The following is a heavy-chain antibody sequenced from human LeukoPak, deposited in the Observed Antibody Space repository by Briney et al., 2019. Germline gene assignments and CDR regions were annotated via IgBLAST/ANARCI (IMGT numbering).Heavy chain of an antibody. Sequence: ASVKVSCKASGYTFKNYGISWVRLAPGVGLEWLGWITPFNGNRIYAWKFQDRVTMNTDTSTNTADLKLRGLTSDDTAIYYCARDDCSGGTCSVAFDFWGQGTHVTVSS. CDR1: GYTFKNYG. CDR3: ARDDCSGGTCSVAFDF. J-gene: IGHJ4*02. D-gene: IGHD2-15*01. V-gene: IGHV1-18*01. CDR2: ITPFNGNR.